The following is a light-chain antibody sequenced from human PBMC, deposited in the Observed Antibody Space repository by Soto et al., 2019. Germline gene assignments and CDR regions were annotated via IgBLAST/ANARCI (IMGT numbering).Light chain of an antibody. CDR1: SGHSTYA. CDR3: QTWGPGIQV. J-gene: IGLJ3*02. V-gene: IGLV4-69*01. Sequence: QPVLTQSPSASASLGASVKLTCTLSSGHSTYAIAWHQQQPEKGPRYLMRLNSDGSHTKGDGIPDRFSGSSSGAERYLTNSSLQSEDEDDYYCQTWGPGIQVLGGGTKLTVL. CDR2: LNSDGSH.